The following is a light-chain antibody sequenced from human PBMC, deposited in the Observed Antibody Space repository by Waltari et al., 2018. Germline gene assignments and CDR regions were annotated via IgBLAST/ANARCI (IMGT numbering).Light chain of an antibody. J-gene: IGLJ1*01. Sequence: QSALTQPASVPGSPGQSITTPCTGTTSDVGRYNLASWYQQHPGKAPKLMIYEGSKRPSGVSNRFSGSKSGNTASLTISGLQAEDEADYYCCSYAGSLYVFGTGTKVTVL. CDR3: CSYAGSLYV. V-gene: IGLV2-23*01. CDR2: EGS. CDR1: TSDVGRYNL.